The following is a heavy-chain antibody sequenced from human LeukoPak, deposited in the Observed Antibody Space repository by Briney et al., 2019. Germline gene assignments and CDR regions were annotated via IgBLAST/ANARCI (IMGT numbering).Heavy chain of an antibody. CDR1: GGFVSSYY. Sequence: SETLSLTCTVSGGFVSSYYWSWIRQPPGKGLEWIGYIYYSGSTNYNPSLKSRVTISVDTSKNQFSLKVSSVTAADTAVYYCARDSGPRFDYWGQGTLVTVSS. D-gene: IGHD6-19*01. V-gene: IGHV4-59*02. CDR2: IYYSGST. CDR3: ARDSGPRFDY. J-gene: IGHJ4*02.